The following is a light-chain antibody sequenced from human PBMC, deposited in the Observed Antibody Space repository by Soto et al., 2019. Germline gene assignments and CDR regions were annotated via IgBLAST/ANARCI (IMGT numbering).Light chain of an antibody. J-gene: IGLJ1*01. Sequence: QSPLTQPPSASGSPGEAGTISCTGTSTDVGGYNYVSWYQRHPGKAPKLIIYEVNKRPSGVPDRFSGSKSGNTASLTVSGLQAEDEADYYCSSYLNYNSEVFGTGTKLTVL. CDR2: EVN. V-gene: IGLV2-8*01. CDR1: STDVGGYNY. CDR3: SSYLNYNSEV.